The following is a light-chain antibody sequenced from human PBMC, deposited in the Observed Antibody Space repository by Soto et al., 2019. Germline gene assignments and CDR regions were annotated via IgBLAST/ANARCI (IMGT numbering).Light chain of an antibody. CDR2: MVS. CDR1: QSLVHRDGNTY. Sequence: DIVMTQAPLSSPVTLGQPASISCRSSQSLVHRDGNTYLNWLHHRPGQPPRLLLYMVSKRFSGVPDRFSGSGAGTDFTLKISRVEPDDVGFYYCMQATQFPQVTFGQGTRLEIK. J-gene: IGKJ5*01. CDR3: MQATQFPQVT. V-gene: IGKV2-24*01.